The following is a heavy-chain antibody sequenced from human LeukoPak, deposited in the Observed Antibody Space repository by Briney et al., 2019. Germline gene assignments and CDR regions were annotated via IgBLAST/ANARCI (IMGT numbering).Heavy chain of an antibody. CDR3: ARDLGSGSNALDY. V-gene: IGHV3-33*01. CDR1: GFTFSSYG. D-gene: IGHD3-10*01. J-gene: IGHJ4*02. Sequence: GRSLRLSCAASGFTFSSYGMHWVRQAPGKGLEWVAVIWYDGSNKYYADSVKGRFTISRDNAKNSLYLQMNSLRAEDTAVYYCARDLGSGSNALDYWGQGTLVTVSS. CDR2: IWYDGSNK.